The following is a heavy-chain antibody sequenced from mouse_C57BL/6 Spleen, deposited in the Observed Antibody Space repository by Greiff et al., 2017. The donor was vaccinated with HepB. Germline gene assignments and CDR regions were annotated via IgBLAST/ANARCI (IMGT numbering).Heavy chain of an antibody. CDR3: ARDARAQATGYFDY. V-gene: IGHV1-39*01. D-gene: IGHD3-2*02. CDR2: INPNYGTT. Sequence: EVHLVESGPELVKPGASVKISCKASGYSFTDYNMNWVKQSNGKSLEWIGVINPNYGTTSYNQKFKGKATLTVDQSSSTAYMQLNSLTSEDSAVYYCARDARAQATGYFDYWGQGTTLTVSS. J-gene: IGHJ2*01. CDR1: GYSFTDYN.